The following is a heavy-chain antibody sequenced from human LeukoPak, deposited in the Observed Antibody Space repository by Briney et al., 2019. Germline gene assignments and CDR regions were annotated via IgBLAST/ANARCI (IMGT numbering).Heavy chain of an antibody. V-gene: IGHV3-30*03. CDR2: ISYDGSNK. D-gene: IGHD2-21*02. J-gene: IGHJ3*02. Sequence: GGSLRLSCAASGFTFSSYGMHWVRQAPGKGLEWVAVISYDGSNKYYADSVKGRFTISRDNSKNTLYLQMNSLRAEDTAVYYCARVSIVVVTAYAFDIWGQGTMVTVSS. CDR1: GFTFSSYG. CDR3: ARVSIVVVTAYAFDI.